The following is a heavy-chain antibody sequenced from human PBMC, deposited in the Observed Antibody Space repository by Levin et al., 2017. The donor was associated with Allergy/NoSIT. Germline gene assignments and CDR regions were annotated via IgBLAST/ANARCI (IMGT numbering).Heavy chain of an antibody. V-gene: IGHV3-33*01. J-gene: IGHJ4*02. CDR3: ARDKPDVGGVIVKPLDY. CDR2: IWYDGSNK. Sequence: GESLKISCAASGFTFSSYGMHWVRQAPGKGLEWVAVIWYDGSNKYYADSVKGRFTISRDNSKNTLYLQMNSLRAEDTAVYYCARDKPDVGGVIVKPLDYWGQGTLVTVSS. CDR1: GFTFSSYG. D-gene: IGHD3-16*02.